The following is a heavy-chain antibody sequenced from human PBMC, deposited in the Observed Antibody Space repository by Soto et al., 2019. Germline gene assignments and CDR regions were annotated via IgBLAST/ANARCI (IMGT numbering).Heavy chain of an antibody. D-gene: IGHD2-15*01. J-gene: IGHJ4*02. V-gene: IGHV3-23*01. CDR2: ISDSGGST. CDR1: GFTFSSYA. CDR3: ANGCDGTGYSRIHY. Sequence: EVQLLESGGGLVQPGGSLRLSCAASGFTFSSYAMSWVRQAPGKGLEWVSGISDSGGSTYYADSVKGRFTISRDNSNNTLYLQMNGQRAEDTAVYYCANGCDGTGYSRIHYWGQGNLVTVSS.